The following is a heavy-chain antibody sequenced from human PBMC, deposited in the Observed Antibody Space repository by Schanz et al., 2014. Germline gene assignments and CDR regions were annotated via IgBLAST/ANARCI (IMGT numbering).Heavy chain of an antibody. CDR1: GYTFTSDS. CDR3: ARDGVDAAAGGNY. Sequence: QVQLVQSGAEVKGPGASVKVSCKASGYTFTSDSMHWVRQAPGQGLEWMGIINPSGGGTSYALRFQDRVTVTRDTSRSTVYMELSSLRSEDTAVYYCARDGVDAAAGGNYWGQGTLVTVSS. CDR2: INPSGGGT. D-gene: IGHD6-13*01. V-gene: IGHV1-46*03. J-gene: IGHJ4*02.